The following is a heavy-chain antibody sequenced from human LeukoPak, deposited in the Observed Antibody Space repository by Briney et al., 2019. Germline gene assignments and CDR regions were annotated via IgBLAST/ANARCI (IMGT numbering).Heavy chain of an antibody. J-gene: IGHJ6*03. V-gene: IGHV4-59*08. CDR3: ASINRMGYYMDV. D-gene: IGHD1-14*01. Sequence: ASETLSLTCTVSGGSISSYYWSWIRQPPGKGLEWIGNIYYSGSTNYNPSLKSRVTISVDTSKNQFSLKLSSVTAADTAVYYCASINRMGYYMDVWGKGTTVTISS. CDR1: GGSISSYY. CDR2: IYYSGST.